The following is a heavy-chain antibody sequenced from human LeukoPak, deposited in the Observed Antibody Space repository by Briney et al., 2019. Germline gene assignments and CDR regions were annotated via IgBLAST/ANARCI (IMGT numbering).Heavy chain of an antibody. CDR2: ISSSGHYI. CDR1: GFTFNKYT. CDR3: ARDPPSGYYYYYGMDV. D-gene: IGHD1-26*01. V-gene: IGHV3-21*01. J-gene: IGHJ6*02. Sequence: GGSLRLSCAASGFTFNKYTMTWVRQAPGKGLDWVSSISSSGHYIYYADSMKGRFTISRDNAKNSLYLQMNSLRAEDTAVYYCARDPPSGYYYYYGMDVWGQGPTVTVSS.